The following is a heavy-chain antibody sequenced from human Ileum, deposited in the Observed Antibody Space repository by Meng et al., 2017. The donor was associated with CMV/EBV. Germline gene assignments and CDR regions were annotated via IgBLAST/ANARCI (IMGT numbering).Heavy chain of an antibody. D-gene: IGHD5-24*01. Sequence: GESLKISCAASGFTFSTYTMNWVRQAPGKGLEWVSAIRSNTINIYYADSVKGRFTISRDKSKNSLYLQMNSLRTEDTAVYFCARGVSPEGYTQRANWFDHWGQGTLVTVSS. CDR3: ARGVSPEGYTQRANWFDH. CDR1: GFTFSTYT. V-gene: IGHV3-21*01. CDR2: IRSNTINI. J-gene: IGHJ5*02.